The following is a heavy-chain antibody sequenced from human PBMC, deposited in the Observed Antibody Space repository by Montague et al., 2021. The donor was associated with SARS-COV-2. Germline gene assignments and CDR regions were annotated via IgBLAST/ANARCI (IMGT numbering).Heavy chain of an antibody. CDR2: ISSSGATI. V-gene: IGHV3-48*03. J-gene: IGHJ4*02. CDR3: ATNKYCTLHDCLHGRHYFDH. CDR1: GFDFFNFD. D-gene: IGHD2-8*01. Sequence: SLSLSCAASGFDFFNFDMAWVRQAPERGLEWISDISSSGATILYADSLKGRFTISRDNIQKSLYLQMNSLRAEDTAIYYCATNKYCTLHDCLHGRHYFDHWGQGTLVTVSS.